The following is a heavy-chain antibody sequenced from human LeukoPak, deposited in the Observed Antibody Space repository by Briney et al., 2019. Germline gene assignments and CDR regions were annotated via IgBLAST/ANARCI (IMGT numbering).Heavy chain of an antibody. CDR2: LDGSGTYI. Sequence: GGSLRLSCGASGFTFSDYSMNWFRQAPGKGLEWVSSLDGSGTYIYYGDSVKGRFTISRDNAKNTLYLPMSSLRVEDTAVYYCARVTSLTGTIFDSWGQGTLVTVSS. J-gene: IGHJ4*02. V-gene: IGHV3-21*01. CDR1: GFTFSDYS. CDR3: ARVTSLTGTIFDS. D-gene: IGHD1-7*01.